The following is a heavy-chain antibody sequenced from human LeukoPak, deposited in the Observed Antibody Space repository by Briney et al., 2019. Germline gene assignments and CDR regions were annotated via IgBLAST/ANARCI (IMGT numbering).Heavy chain of an antibody. CDR1: GYTFTMYY. CDR2: IIPIFGTA. CDR3: ARDVYWFDP. Sequence: SVKVSCKASGYTFTMYYIHWVRQAPGQGLEWMGGIIPIFGTANYAQKFQGRVTITTDESASTAYMELSSLRSEDTAVYYCARDVYWFDPWGQGTLVTVSS. J-gene: IGHJ5*02. V-gene: IGHV1-69*05.